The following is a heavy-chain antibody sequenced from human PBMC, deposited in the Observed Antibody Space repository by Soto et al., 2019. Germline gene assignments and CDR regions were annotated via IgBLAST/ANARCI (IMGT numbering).Heavy chain of an antibody. CDR3: ARGVYYYYYGMDV. Sequence: GGSLRLSCAASGFTFSSYDMHWVRQATGKGLEWVSAIGTAGDTYYPGSVKGRFTISRENAKNSLYLQMNSLRAEDTAVYYCARGVYYYYYGMDVWGQGTTVTVSS. J-gene: IGHJ6*02. CDR2: IGTAGDT. CDR1: GFTFSSYD. V-gene: IGHV3-13*01.